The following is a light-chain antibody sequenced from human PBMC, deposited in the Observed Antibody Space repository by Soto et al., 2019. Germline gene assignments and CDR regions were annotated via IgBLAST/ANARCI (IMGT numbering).Light chain of an antibody. V-gene: IGLV2-14*01. CDR2: AAS. CDR1: SSDVGGYNY. CDR3: SSYTSGSTLDV. J-gene: IGLJ1*01. Sequence: QSVLTQPASVSGSPGQSITISCTGTSSDVGGYNYVSWYQQHPGKAPRLMIYAASNRPSGVSHRFSGSRSGNTASLTISGLQAEDEADYYCSSYTSGSTLDVFGSGTKLTVL.